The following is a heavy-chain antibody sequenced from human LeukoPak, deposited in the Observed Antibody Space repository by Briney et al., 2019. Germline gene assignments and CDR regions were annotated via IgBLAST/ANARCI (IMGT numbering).Heavy chain of an antibody. CDR3: ALSSGWYKLDS. CDR1: GGSISSNNW. V-gene: IGHV4-4*02. CDR2: IHHSGST. J-gene: IGHJ4*02. Sequence: SETLSLTCAVSGGSISSNNWWSWVRQPPGKGLEWIGEIHHSGSTYYNPSLESRVTLSVDKSKNQFSLKLTSVAAADTAVYYCALSSGWYKLDSWGQGTLVSVSS. D-gene: IGHD6-19*01.